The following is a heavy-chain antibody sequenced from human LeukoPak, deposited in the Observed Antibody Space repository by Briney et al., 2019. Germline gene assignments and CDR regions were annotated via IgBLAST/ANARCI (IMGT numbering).Heavy chain of an antibody. D-gene: IGHD3-9*01. CDR3: AKGQDDLTGYSYFDS. V-gene: IGHV3-23*01. CDR2: ISGSGGTT. CDR1: GFTFDTYA. Sequence: GGSLRLSCAASGFTFDTYAMSWVRQAPGKGLEWVSVISGSGGTTYYADSVKGRFTISRDNSKNTLYLQMNSLRAEDTAVYYCAKGQDDLTGYSYFDSWGQGTLVTVSS. J-gene: IGHJ4*02.